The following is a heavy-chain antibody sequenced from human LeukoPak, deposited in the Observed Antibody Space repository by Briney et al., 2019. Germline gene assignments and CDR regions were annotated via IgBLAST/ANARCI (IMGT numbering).Heavy chain of an antibody. CDR3: ARGRDGYNC. D-gene: IGHD5-24*01. J-gene: IGHJ4*02. Sequence: GGSLRLSCAASGLTFSSYWMSWFRQAPGKGLEWVANIKQDGSEKYYVDSVKGRFTISRDNAKNSLYLQMNSLRAEDTAVYYCARGRDGYNCWGQGTLVTVSS. CDR1: GLTFSSYW. V-gene: IGHV3-7*01. CDR2: IKQDGSEK.